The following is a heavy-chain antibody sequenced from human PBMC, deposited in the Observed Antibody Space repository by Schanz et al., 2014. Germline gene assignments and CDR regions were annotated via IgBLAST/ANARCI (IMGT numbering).Heavy chain of an antibody. J-gene: IGHJ5*02. D-gene: IGHD6-25*01. CDR3: AREPLSGYNWFDP. CDR1: GGSISSGTYY. V-gene: IGHV4-61*02. CDR2: IYTSGST. Sequence: QVQLQESGPGLVKPSQTLSLTCIVSGGSISSGTYYWSWLRQPAGKGLEWIGRIYTSGSTNYNPSLKSRITITLDTSKNQFSLKQSSGTAADTAVYYCAREPLSGYNWFDPWGQGSLVTVSS.